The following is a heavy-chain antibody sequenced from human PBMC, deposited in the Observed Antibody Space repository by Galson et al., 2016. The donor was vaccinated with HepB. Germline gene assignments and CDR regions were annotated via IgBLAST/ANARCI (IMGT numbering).Heavy chain of an antibody. CDR2: MYYSGNA. D-gene: IGHD3-22*01. V-gene: IGHV4-31*03. CDR3: ARSNDHDTSRAFDI. CDR1: GGSISSLGHY. Sequence: LSLTCTVSGGSISSLGHYWTWIRQNPEKGLQWIGYMYYSGNAHYNPSLKSRVIISIDTSKNQFSLKLSSVTAADTAVYFCARSNDHDTSRAFDIWGQGTVITVPS. J-gene: IGHJ3*02.